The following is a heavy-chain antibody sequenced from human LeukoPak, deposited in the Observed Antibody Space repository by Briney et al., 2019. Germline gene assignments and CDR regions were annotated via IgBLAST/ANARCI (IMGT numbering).Heavy chain of an antibody. D-gene: IGHD3-10*01. Sequence: GASVTVSCTASGYTFTGYYMHWVRQAPGQGLEWMGWINPNSSGTNYAQKFQGRVTMTRDTSISTAYMELSRLRSDDTAVYYCAAKSRLTMVRGGDLPTLDYWGQGTLVTVSS. CDR3: AAKSRLTMVRGGDLPTLDY. J-gene: IGHJ4*02. V-gene: IGHV1-2*02. CDR2: INPNSSGT. CDR1: GYTFTGYY.